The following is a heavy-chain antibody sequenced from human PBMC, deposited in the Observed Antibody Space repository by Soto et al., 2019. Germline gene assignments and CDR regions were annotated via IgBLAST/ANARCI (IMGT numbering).Heavy chain of an antibody. J-gene: IGHJ3*02. CDR3: AREVAAHSEYAFDI. D-gene: IGHD6-13*01. CDR1: GFTFSSYG. V-gene: IGHV3-33*01. CDR2: IWYDGSNK. Sequence: GGSLRLSCAASGFTFSSYGMHWVRQAPGKGLEWVAVIWYDGSNKYYADSVKGRFTISRDNSKNTLYLQMNSLRAEDTAVYYCAREVAAHSEYAFDIWGQGTMVTVSS.